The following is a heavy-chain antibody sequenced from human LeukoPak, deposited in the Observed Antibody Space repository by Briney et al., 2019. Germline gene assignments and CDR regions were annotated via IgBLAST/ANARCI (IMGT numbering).Heavy chain of an antibody. J-gene: IGHJ6*03. CDR3: ARGPGGVLWFGELSHLYYYYYMDV. Sequence: SETLSLTCTVSGGSITSPHHYWGWVRQTPGPGLQWLGNIYYNGNINYNPSLKSRVIISVETSKNQFSLNLTSVTAADTAVYYCARGPGGVLWFGELSHLYYYYYMDVWGKGTTVTISS. V-gene: IGHV4-39*07. D-gene: IGHD3-10*01. CDR2: IYYNGNI. CDR1: GGSITSPHHY.